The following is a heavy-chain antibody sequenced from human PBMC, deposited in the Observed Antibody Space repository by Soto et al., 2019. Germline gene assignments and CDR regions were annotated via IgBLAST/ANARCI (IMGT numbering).Heavy chain of an antibody. V-gene: IGHV1-69*13. Sequence: AASVKVSCKASGGTFRTYAILWVRQAPGQGLEWMGGIIPLLGTPNYAQKFQGRVTITADESTSTAYMELSSLRSEDTAVYYCARGVRPDYYYYGMDVWGQGTTVTVSS. CDR2: IIPLLGTP. CDR3: ARGVRPDYYYYGMDV. CDR1: GGTFRTYA. D-gene: IGHD6-6*01. J-gene: IGHJ6*02.